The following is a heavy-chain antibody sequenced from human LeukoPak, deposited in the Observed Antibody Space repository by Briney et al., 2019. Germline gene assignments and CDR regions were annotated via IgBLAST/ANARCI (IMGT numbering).Heavy chain of an antibody. J-gene: IGHJ6*02. V-gene: IGHV1-2*02. CDR2: INPNSGGT. Sequence: ASVKVSCEASGYTFTGYYMRWVRQAPGQGLEWMGWINPNSGGTNYAQKFQGRVTMTRDTSISTAYMELSRLRSDDTAVYYCARDSIVVVPAAIYYYYGMDVWGQGTTVTVSS. CDR1: GYTFTGYY. CDR3: ARDSIVVVPAAIYYYYGMDV. D-gene: IGHD2-2*01.